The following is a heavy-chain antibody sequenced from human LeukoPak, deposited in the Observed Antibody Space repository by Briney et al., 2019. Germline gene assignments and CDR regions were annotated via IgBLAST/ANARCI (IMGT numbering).Heavy chain of an antibody. CDR1: GFALSTSAAG. J-gene: IGHJ3*02. CDR3: VHSLYKSSGEDAFAI. V-gene: IGHV2-5*02. Sequence: SGPTLANPTHTLTLTCTFSGFALSTSAAGVGWIRQPPAKARERLALIYWDDDKSYSPSLTSRLSPTKDTSTHPAVLTMTNMDTVDTATYYCVHSLYKSSGEDAFAIWGHGTMVTVSS. D-gene: IGHD3-10*01. CDR2: IYWDDDK.